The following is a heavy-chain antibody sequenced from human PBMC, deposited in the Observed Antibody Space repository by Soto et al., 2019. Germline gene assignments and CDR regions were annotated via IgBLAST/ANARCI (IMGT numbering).Heavy chain of an antibody. CDR1: GFTFSSYA. V-gene: IGHV3-23*01. CDR3: AKEGSWPLGLYGMDV. CDR2: ISGSGGST. D-gene: IGHD6-13*01. Sequence: GGSLRLSCAASGFTFSSYAMSWVRQAPGKGLEWVSAISGSGGSTYYADSVKGRFTISRDNSKNTLYRQMNSLRAEDTAVYYCAKEGSWPLGLYGMDVWGQGTTVTVSS. J-gene: IGHJ6*02.